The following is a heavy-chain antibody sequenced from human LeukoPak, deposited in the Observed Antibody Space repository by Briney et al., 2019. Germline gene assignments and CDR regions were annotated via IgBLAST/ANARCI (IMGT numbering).Heavy chain of an antibody. CDR3: MRQNRAYFFGH. J-gene: IGHJ1*01. Sequence: GGSLRLSCAASGFTFSSYWMTWGSQAPGKGLEWVANIRQDGSEKNYVDSVKGRFTISRDNAKNSLYLQMNSLRVEDMAVYFCMRQNRAYFFGHWGQGTLVTVSS. CDR1: GFTFSSYW. V-gene: IGHV3-7*01. D-gene: IGHD3-3*01. CDR2: IRQDGSEK.